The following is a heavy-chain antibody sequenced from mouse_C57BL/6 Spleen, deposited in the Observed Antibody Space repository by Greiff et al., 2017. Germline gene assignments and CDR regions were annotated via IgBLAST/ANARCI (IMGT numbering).Heavy chain of an antibody. CDR1: GYTFTDYE. V-gene: IGHV1-15*01. Sequence: QVQLKESGAELVRPGASVTLSCKASGYTFTDYEMHWVKQTPVHGLEWIGAIDPETGGTAYNQKFKGKAILTADKSSSTAYMELRSLTSEDSAVYYCTRDEAMDYWGQGTSVTVSS. CDR3: TRDEAMDY. J-gene: IGHJ4*01. CDR2: IDPETGGT.